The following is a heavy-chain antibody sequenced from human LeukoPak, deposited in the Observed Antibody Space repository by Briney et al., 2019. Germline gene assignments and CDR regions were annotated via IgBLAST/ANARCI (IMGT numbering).Heavy chain of an antibody. J-gene: IGHJ5*02. Sequence: GGSLRLSCAASGFTFSSYAMSWVRQAPGKGLEWVSYISSSSSTIYYADSVKGRFTISRDNAKNSLYLQMNSLRDEDTAVYYCARDSCSGGSCYGFHWFDPWGQGTLVTVSS. CDR2: ISSSSSTI. V-gene: IGHV3-48*02. D-gene: IGHD2-15*01. CDR3: ARDSCSGGSCYGFHWFDP. CDR1: GFTFSSYA.